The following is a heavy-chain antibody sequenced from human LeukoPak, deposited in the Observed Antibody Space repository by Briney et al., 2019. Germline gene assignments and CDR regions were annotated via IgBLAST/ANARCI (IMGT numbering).Heavy chain of an antibody. CDR3: AKTRPLDSSSWSHGDY. Sequence: GGSLRLSCAASGFTFSTLLMHWVRQAPGKGLEWAAVISYDGGNKYFADSVRGRFTISRDTSKNTLYLQMNSLRVEDTAVYYCAKTRPLDSSSWSHGDYWGQGTLVTVSS. J-gene: IGHJ4*02. CDR2: ISYDGGNK. V-gene: IGHV3-30-3*02. CDR1: GFTFSTLL. D-gene: IGHD6-13*01.